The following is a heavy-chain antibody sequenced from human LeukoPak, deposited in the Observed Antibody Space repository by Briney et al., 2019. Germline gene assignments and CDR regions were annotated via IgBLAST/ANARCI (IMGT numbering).Heavy chain of an antibody. CDR3: VRGDCSGVSCYLPEYFRH. V-gene: IGHV1-18*01. CDR2: ISAYNGYK. CDR1: GYTLTSFS. J-gene: IGHJ1*01. Sequence: ASVNVSCKASGYTLTSFSISWVRQAPGHGPEWMGWISAYNGYKDYAQKLQGRVTMTTETSTNTAYMELRSLRSDDTAVYYCVRGDCSGVSCYLPEYFRHWGQGTLVTVSS. D-gene: IGHD2-15*01.